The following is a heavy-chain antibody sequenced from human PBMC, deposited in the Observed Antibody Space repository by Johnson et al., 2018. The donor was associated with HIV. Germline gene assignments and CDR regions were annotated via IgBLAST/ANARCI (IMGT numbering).Heavy chain of an antibody. CDR1: GFTVSSNY. V-gene: IGHV3-66*01. CDR2: IYSGGST. CDR3: ARDAVRIFGVVQDAFDI. J-gene: IGHJ3*02. Sequence: EVQLVESGGGLVKPGGSLIVSCEASGFTVSSNYMSWVRQAPGKGLEWVSVIYSGGSTYYADSVKGRFTISRDNSKNTLYLQMNSLRAEDTAVYYCARDAVRIFGVVQDAFDIWGQGTMVTVSS. D-gene: IGHD3-3*01.